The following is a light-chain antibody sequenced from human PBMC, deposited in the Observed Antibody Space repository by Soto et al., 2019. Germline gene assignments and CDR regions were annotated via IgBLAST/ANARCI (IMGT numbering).Light chain of an antibody. V-gene: IGKV3-11*01. CDR1: QSVSSY. CDR3: QQRSNWPPT. CDR2: DAS. J-gene: IGKJ5*01. Sequence: IVLTHSPATLSFSPGEIATLSFRASQSVSSYLAWYQQKPGQAPRLLIYDASNRATGIPARFSGSGSGTDFTLTISSLEPEDFAVYYCQQRSNWPPTFGQGTRLEIK.